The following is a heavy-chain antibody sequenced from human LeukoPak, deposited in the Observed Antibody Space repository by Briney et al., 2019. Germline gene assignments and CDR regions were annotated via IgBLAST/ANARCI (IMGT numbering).Heavy chain of an antibody. CDR3: TRHMTKLTADDAFLF. CDR2: INHSGST. V-gene: IGHV4-34*01. Sequence: PSETLSLTCAVYGGSFSGYYWSWIRQPPGKGLEWIGEINHSGSTNYNPSLKSRVTISVDTSKNQFSLKLSSVTAADTAVYYCTRHMTKLTADDAFLFWGQGTAVTVSS. D-gene: IGHD2-21*02. CDR1: GGSFSGYY. J-gene: IGHJ3*01.